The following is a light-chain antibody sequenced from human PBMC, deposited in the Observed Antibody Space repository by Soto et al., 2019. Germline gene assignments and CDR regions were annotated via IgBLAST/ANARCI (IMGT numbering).Light chain of an antibody. CDR1: NIGDKS. CDR2: DDY. V-gene: IGLV3-21*02. CDR3: QVWDSSSDHYV. Sequence: SYELAQPPSVSVAPGQTATITCGGDNIGDKSVHLYQQKPGQAPVLVVYDDYDRPSGIPERFSGSNSGNTATLTIRRVEAGDEADYYCQVWDSSSDHYVFGTGTKATVL. J-gene: IGLJ1*01.